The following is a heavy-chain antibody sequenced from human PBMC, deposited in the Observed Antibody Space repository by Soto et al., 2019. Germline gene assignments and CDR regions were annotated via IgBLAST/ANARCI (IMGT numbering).Heavy chain of an antibody. D-gene: IGHD4-17*01. CDR1: GGSITYSY. CDR3: ARVTYGDYYGMDV. J-gene: IGHJ6*02. CDR2: ISYTGSA. V-gene: IGHV4-59*01. Sequence: PSETLSLTCTVSGGSITYSYWTWIRQPPGKGLEWIGYISYTGSANYNASLKSRLTISVDTSKNQFSLKLSSVTAADTALYYCARVTYGDYYGMDVWGQGTTVTVSS.